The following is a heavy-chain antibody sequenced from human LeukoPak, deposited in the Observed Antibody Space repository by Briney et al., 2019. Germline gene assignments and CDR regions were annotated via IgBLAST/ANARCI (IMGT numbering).Heavy chain of an antibody. CDR2: ISGSGGST. D-gene: IGHD3-22*01. Sequence: GGSLRLSCAASGFTFSSYAMSWVRQAPGKGLEWVSSISGSGGSTYYADSVKGRFTISRDNSKNTLYLQMNSLRAEDTAVYYCAKAEGAYDNSGYCLDYWGQGTLVTVSS. J-gene: IGHJ4*02. V-gene: IGHV3-23*01. CDR3: AKAEGAYDNSGYCLDY. CDR1: GFTFSSYA.